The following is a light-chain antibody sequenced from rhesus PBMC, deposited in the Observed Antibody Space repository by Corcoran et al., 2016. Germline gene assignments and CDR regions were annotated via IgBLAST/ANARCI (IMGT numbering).Light chain of an antibody. J-gene: IGLJ1*01. V-gene: IGLV2S9*01. Sequence: QSALTPPPSVSKSLGQSVTISFTGTSSDIGGNNDVSWYQQNPGTVPRLLIYNVSKRPSGVSDRFSGSKSGNTASLTISGLETEDEADYYCLSDRSGSTYTFGGGTRLTV. CDR1: SSDIGGNND. CDR2: NVS. CDR3: LSDRSGSTYT.